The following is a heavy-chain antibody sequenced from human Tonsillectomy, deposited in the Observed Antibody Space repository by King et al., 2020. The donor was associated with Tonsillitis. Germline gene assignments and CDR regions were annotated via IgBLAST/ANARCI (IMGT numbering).Heavy chain of an antibody. Sequence: QLVESGAEVKKPGESLKISCKGSVYSFTIDWSGWVRQRPGKGMEWMGIIYPGDTDIRYSPSFQGQVTIPADKFISSAYLQWSSLKASDTAMYCCARSAAAGRNWFDPWGQGTLVTVSS. CDR2: IYPGDTDI. V-gene: IGHV5-51*01. D-gene: IGHD6-13*01. CDR3: ARSAAAGRNWFDP. J-gene: IGHJ5*02. CDR1: VYSFTIDW.